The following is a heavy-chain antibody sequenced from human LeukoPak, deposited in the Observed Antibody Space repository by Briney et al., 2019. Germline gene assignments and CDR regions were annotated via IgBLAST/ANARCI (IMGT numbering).Heavy chain of an antibody. CDR1: GFTFTTYS. Sequence: GGSLRLSCAASGFTFTTYSMAWVRQAPGKGLELVSTVNPGGTLTYYTDSVKGRFTISRDNSRNTVFLQMNSLRVEDTAIYYCAKDRAGTPWADWGQGTLVTVSS. J-gene: IGHJ4*02. V-gene: IGHV3-23*03. CDR3: AKDRAGTPWAD. D-gene: IGHD1-7*01. CDR2: VNPGGTLT.